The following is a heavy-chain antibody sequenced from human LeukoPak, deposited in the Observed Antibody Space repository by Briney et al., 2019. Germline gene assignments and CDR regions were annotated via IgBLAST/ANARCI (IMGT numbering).Heavy chain of an antibody. V-gene: IGHV3-11*03. J-gene: IGHJ4*02. CDR2: ISSSSSYT. Sequence: KTGGSLRLSCAASGFTFSDYYMSWIRQAPGKGLEWVSYISSSSSYTNYADSVKGRFTISRDNAKNSLYLQMNSLRAEDTAVYYCATLPSSRGVIKRFDYWGQGTLVTVSS. D-gene: IGHD3-10*01. CDR3: ATLPSSRGVIKRFDY. CDR1: GFTFSDYY.